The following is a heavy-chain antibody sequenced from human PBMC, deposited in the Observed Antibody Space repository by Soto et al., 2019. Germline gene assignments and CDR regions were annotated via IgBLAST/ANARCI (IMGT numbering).Heavy chain of an antibody. Sequence: ASVKVSCKASGYTFTGYAMNWVRQAPGERLEWMGWINAGNGNTKYSQKFQGRVTITRDASASTTYMELSSLRSEDTAVYYCARDRIAVAGTRVYYYYYGMDVWGQGTTLTTSS. CDR2: INAGNGNT. D-gene: IGHD6-19*01. CDR1: GYTFTGYA. V-gene: IGHV1-3*01. CDR3: ARDRIAVAGTRVYYYYYGMDV. J-gene: IGHJ6*02.